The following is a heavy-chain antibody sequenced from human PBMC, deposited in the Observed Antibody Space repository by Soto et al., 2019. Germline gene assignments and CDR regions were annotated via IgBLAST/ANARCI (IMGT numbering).Heavy chain of an antibody. J-gene: IGHJ4*02. V-gene: IGHV3-23*01. Sequence: VGAPKLSFARSGFSFYSYAMRGARQAPGRGWEWVPAIRGSGDTTYYTDPVKGRFTTSRDNPKNTLYLKMNSRRAADTAVYYCARGGTPIDSGGQGTLVTVSS. CDR1: GFSFYSYA. D-gene: IGHD3-16*01. CDR3: ARGGTPIDS. CDR2: IRGSGDTT.